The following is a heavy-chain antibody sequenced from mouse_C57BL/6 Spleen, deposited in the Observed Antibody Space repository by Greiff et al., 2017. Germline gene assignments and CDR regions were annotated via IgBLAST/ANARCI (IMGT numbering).Heavy chain of an antibody. V-gene: IGHV1-59*01. CDR1: GYTFTSYW. J-gene: IGHJ2*01. Sequence: VQLQQSGAELVRPGTSVKLSCKASGYTFTSYWMHWVKQRPGQGLEWIGVIDPSDSYTNYNQKFKGKATLTVDTSSSTAYMQLSSLTSEDSAVYYCAASITTVVADYWGQGTTLTVSS. CDR3: AASITTVVADY. CDR2: IDPSDSYT. D-gene: IGHD1-1*01.